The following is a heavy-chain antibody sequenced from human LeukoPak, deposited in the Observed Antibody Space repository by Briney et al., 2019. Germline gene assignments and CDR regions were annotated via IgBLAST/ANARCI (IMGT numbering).Heavy chain of an antibody. J-gene: IGHJ6*03. D-gene: IGHD3-10*01. CDR2: ISGSGGST. CDR3: AKDLGSYYYYMDV. Sequence: TGGSLTLSCAASGFTFSSYAMSWVRQAPGKGLEWVSAISGSGGSTYYADSVKGRFTISRDNSKNTLYLQMNSLRAEDTAVYYCAKDLGSYYYYMDVWGKGTTVTVSS. CDR1: GFTFSSYA. V-gene: IGHV3-23*01.